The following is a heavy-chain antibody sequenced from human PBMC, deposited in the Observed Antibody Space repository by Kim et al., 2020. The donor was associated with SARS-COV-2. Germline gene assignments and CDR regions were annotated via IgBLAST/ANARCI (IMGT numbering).Heavy chain of an antibody. CDR1: GGTFSSYA. Sequence: SVKVSCKASGGTFSSYAISWVRQAPGQGLEWMGGIIPIFGTANYAQKFQGRVTITADESTSTAYMELSSLRSEDTAVYYCARGPNSSGWLTSCYYYYGMDVWGQGTTVTVSS. J-gene: IGHJ6*02. V-gene: IGHV1-69*13. CDR2: IIPIFGTA. D-gene: IGHD6-19*01. CDR3: ARGPNSSGWLTSCYYYYGMDV.